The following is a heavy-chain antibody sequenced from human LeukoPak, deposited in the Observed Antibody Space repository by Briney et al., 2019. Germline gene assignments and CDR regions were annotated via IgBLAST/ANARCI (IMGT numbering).Heavy chain of an antibody. D-gene: IGHD6-19*01. V-gene: IGHV3-7*01. CDR2: IKQGGSEK. CDR3: ARDSSGWYRYYYYYGMDV. Sequence: GGSLRLSCAASGFTFSSYWMSWVRQAPGKGLEWVANIKQGGSEKYYVDSVKGRFTISRDNAKNSLYLQMNSLRAEDTAVYYCARDSSGWYRYYYYYGMDVWGQGTTVTVSS. J-gene: IGHJ6*02. CDR1: GFTFSSYW.